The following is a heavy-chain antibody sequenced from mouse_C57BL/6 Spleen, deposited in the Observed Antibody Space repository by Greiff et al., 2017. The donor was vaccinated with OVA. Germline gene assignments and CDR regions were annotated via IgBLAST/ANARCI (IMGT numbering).Heavy chain of an antibody. CDR3: ARDLLDSSGHYFDY. D-gene: IGHD3-2*02. CDR2: ISDGGSYT. V-gene: IGHV5-4*01. CDR1: GFTFSSYA. J-gene: IGHJ2*01. Sequence: EVKLVESGGGLVKPGGSLKLSCAASGFTFSSYAMSWVRQTPEKRLEWVATISDGGSYTYYPDNVKGRFTISRANAKNNLYLQMSHLKSEDTAMYYCARDLLDSSGHYFDYWGQGTTLTVSS.